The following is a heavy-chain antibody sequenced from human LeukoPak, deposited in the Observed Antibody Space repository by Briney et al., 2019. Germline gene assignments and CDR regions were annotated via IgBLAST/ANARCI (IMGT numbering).Heavy chain of an antibody. CDR2: IYYSGST. Sequence: SETLSLTCTVSGGSISSGDYYWSWIRQPPGKGLEWIGYIYYSGSTYYNPSLKSRVTISVDTSKNQFSLKLSSVTAADTAVYYCARDPHPWVTQGGGLNDAFDIWGQGTMVTVSS. CDR1: GGSISSGDYY. D-gene: IGHD2-21*02. V-gene: IGHV4-30-4*01. J-gene: IGHJ3*02. CDR3: ARDPHPWVTQGGGLNDAFDI.